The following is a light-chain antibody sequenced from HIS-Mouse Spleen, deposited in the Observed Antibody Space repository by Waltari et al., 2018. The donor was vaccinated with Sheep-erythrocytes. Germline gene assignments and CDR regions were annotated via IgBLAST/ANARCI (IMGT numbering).Light chain of an antibody. Sequence: EIVLTQSPATQSLSPGERATLSFRASQSVSSYLAWYQQKPGQAPRLLIYDASNRATGIPARFSGIGSGTDFTLTIRSLEPEDFAVYYCQKRSNWYTFGQGTKLEIK. CDR2: DAS. CDR3: QKRSNWYT. CDR1: QSVSSY. V-gene: IGKV3-11*01. J-gene: IGKJ2*01.